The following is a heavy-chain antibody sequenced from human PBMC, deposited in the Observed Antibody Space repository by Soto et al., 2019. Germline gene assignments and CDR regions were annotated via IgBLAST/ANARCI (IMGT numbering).Heavy chain of an antibody. Sequence: QVQLVESGGGVVQPGRSLRLSCAASGFTFSSYGMHWVRQAPGKGLVWVAAIPYDESSEYYADSVKGRFTISRDNSKNTVYLQMNSLRAEDTAVYYCAKDPGYGLDYWGQGTLVTVSS. CDR1: GFTFSSYG. J-gene: IGHJ4*02. V-gene: IGHV3-30*18. CDR3: AKDPGYGLDY. CDR2: IPYDESSE. D-gene: IGHD5-12*01.